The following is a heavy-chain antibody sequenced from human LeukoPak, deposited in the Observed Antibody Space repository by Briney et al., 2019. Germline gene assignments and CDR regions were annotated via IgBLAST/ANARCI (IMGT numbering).Heavy chain of an antibody. CDR1: GGSISSYY. CDR3: ARVADSSSWYVGGYYYYYYMDV. D-gene: IGHD6-13*01. CDR2: MYYRGNT. Sequence: LETLSLTCTVSGGSISSYYWSWIRQPPGKGLEWIGYMYYRGNTNYDPSLKSRVTISIDTSKNQFSLKLSSVTAADTAVYYCARVADSSSWYVGGYYYYYYMDVWGKGTTVTISS. V-gene: IGHV4-59*01. J-gene: IGHJ6*03.